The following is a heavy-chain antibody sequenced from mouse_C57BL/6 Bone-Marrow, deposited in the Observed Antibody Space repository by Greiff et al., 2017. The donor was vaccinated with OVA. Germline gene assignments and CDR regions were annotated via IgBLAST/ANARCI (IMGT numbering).Heavy chain of an antibody. V-gene: IGHV2-5*01. CDR1: GFSLTSYG. Sequence: VKLQESGPGLVQPSQSLSITCTVSGFSLTSYGVHWVRQSPGKGLEWLGVIWRGGSTDYNAAFMSRLSITKDNSKSQVFFKMNSLQADDTAIYYCAKVGRSYDWYFDVWGTGTTVTVSS. CDR2: IWRGGST. D-gene: IGHD1-1*01. J-gene: IGHJ1*03. CDR3: AKVGRSYDWYFDV.